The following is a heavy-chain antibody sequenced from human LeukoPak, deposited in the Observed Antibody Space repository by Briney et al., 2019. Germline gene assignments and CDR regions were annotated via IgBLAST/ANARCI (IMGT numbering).Heavy chain of an antibody. CDR3: AGGATPGVF. D-gene: IGHD3-10*01. J-gene: IGHJ4*02. CDR2: INQSGTT. CDR1: GGSFSDYY. V-gene: IGHV4-34*01. Sequence: PSETPSLACAVYGGSFSDYYWNWIRQPPGKGLEWIGEINQSGTTNYNPSLKSRLTISLDTSKNHFSLKLTSATAADTALYYCAGGATPGVFWGQGILVTVSA.